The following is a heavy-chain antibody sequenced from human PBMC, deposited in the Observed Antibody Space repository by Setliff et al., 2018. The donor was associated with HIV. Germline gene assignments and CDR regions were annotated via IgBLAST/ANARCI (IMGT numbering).Heavy chain of an antibody. Sequence: PGGSLRLSCVVSGFTFYDYAMHWVRRAPGKALEWVSSLSWISYTIGYADSVKGRFTISRDNAKNSLYLQMNSLRAEDTAVYYCAREQAYVILTGYYTAGIDYWGQGTLVTVSS. CDR1: GFTFYDYA. CDR3: AREQAYVILTGYYTAGIDY. CDR2: LSWISYTI. D-gene: IGHD3-9*01. J-gene: IGHJ4*02. V-gene: IGHV3-9*01.